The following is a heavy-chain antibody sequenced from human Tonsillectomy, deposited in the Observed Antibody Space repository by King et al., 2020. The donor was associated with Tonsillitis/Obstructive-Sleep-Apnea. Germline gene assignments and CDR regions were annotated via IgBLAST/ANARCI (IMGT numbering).Heavy chain of an antibody. V-gene: IGHV3-53*01. Sequence: VQLVESGGGLIQPGGSLRLSCAASGFTVSSTYMSWIRQAPGKGLEWVSVLYSGGSTYYADSVKGRFTISRDNSKNMLYLQMNSLRVEDTAVYYCGRVGGWELNWGQGTLVTVSS. D-gene: IGHD1-26*01. CDR1: GFTVSSTY. J-gene: IGHJ4*02. CDR2: LYSGGST. CDR3: GRVGGWELN.